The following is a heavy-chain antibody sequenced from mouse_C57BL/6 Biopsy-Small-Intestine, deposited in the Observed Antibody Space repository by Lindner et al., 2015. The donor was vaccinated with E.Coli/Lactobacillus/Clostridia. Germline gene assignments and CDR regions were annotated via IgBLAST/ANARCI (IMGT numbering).Heavy chain of an antibody. CDR3: APYGYDFDY. CDR1: GYTFTSYW. CDR2: IYPGSGST. V-gene: IGHV1-55*01. J-gene: IGHJ2*01. D-gene: IGHD2-2*01. Sequence: VQLQESGAELVKPGASVKMSCKASGYTFTSYWITWVKQRPGQGLEWIGDIYPGSGSTNYNEKFKSKATLTVDTSSSTAYMELRSLTSEDSAVYYCAPYGYDFDYWGQGTTLTVSS.